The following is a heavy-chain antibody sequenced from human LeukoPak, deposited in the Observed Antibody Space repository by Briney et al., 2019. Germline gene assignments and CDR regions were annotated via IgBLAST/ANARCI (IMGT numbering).Heavy chain of an antibody. CDR2: ISRNSGGT. CDR1: GYTFTDYY. CDR3: ARAGPRGGAVAGTGYFQH. J-gene: IGHJ1*01. Sequence: ASVKVSCKASGYTFTDYYMHWVRQAPGQGLEWMGWISRNSGGTNYAQKFQGRVTMTRDTSISTAYMDLSSLRSDDTAVYYCARAGPRGGAVAGTGYFQHWGQGTLVTLSS. V-gene: IGHV1-2*02. D-gene: IGHD6-19*01.